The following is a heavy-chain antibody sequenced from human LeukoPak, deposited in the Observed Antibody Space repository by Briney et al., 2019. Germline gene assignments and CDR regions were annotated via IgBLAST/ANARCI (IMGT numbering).Heavy chain of an antibody. D-gene: IGHD6-13*01. Sequence: PSETLSLTCTVSGGSISSYYWSWIRQPPGKGLEWIGRIYTSGSTNYNPSLKSRVTMSVDTSKNQFSLKLSSVTAADTAVYYCAADSSSWYPYYFDYWGQGTLVTVSS. CDR2: IYTSGST. CDR1: GGSISSYY. V-gene: IGHV4-4*07. J-gene: IGHJ4*02. CDR3: AADSSSWYPYYFDY.